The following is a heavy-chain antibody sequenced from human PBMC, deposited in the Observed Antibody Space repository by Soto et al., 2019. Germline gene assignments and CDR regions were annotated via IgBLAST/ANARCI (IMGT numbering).Heavy chain of an antibody. CDR3: AHLYDVRSGHLDYFDN. CDR1: GFSLTTTDRVG. CDR2: VYWNDDK. D-gene: IGHD3-3*01. V-gene: IGHV2-5*01. Sequence: QITLKESGPTLVKPTQTLTLTCTFSGFSLTTTDRVGVGWIRQSPGKALEWLALVYWNDDKRYSPSLGSRLTITKDTSKNQVVLTVTDMDPVDTGTYYCAHLYDVRSGHLDYFDNWGQGTLVTVSA. J-gene: IGHJ4*02.